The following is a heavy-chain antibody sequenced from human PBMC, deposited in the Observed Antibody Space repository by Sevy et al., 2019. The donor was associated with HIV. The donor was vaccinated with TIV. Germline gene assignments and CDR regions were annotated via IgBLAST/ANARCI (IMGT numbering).Heavy chain of an antibody. D-gene: IGHD6-13*01. V-gene: IGHV3-43D*03. Sequence: GGSLRLSCAASGFTFDDYAMHWVRQVPGKGLEWVSLISRDGSVIYYADSVKGRFSISRDYSKNSLYLQMNSLRPEDTALYYCAKAYGMAAVGSFGHWGQGTLVTVSS. CDR3: AKAYGMAAVGSFGH. CDR2: ISRDGSVI. CDR1: GFTFDDYA. J-gene: IGHJ4*02.